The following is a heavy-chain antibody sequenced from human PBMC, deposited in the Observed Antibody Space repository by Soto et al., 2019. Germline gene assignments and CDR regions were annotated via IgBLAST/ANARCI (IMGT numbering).Heavy chain of an antibody. D-gene: IGHD6-13*01. V-gene: IGHV3-23*01. Sequence: GGSLRLSCAASGFTFSSYAMSWVRQAPGKGLEWVSAISGSGGSTYYADSVKGRFTISRDNSKNTLYLQRNSLRAEDTAVYYCANDWDSSSCRMCHWGQGTLVTVSS. CDR1: GFTFSSYA. J-gene: IGHJ4*02. CDR3: ANDWDSSSCRMCH. CDR2: ISGSGGST.